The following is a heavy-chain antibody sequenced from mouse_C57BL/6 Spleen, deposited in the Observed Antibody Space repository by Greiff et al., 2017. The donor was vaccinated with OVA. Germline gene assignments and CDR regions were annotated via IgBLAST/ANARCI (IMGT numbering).Heavy chain of an antibody. Sequence: VQLQESGAELVRPGASVTLSCKASGYTFTDYEMHWVKQTPVHGLEWIGAIDPETGGTAYNQKFKGKGILTADKSSSTAYMELRSLTSEDSAVYYCTRSGWVYFDYWGQGTTLTVSS. CDR1: GYTFTDYE. J-gene: IGHJ2*01. D-gene: IGHD1-1*02. V-gene: IGHV1-15*01. CDR3: TRSGWVYFDY. CDR2: IDPETGGT.